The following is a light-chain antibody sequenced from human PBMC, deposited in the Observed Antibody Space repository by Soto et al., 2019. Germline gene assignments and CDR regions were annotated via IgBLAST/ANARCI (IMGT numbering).Light chain of an antibody. CDR1: SSDVGSYNL. CDR2: EVS. J-gene: IGLJ1*01. CDR3: CSYAGTSTPYV. Sequence: QSALTQPASVSGSPGQSITISCTGTSSDVGSYNLVSWYQQHPGKAPKLMISEVSKRPSGVSNRFSGSKSGNTASLTISGLQAEDEADYFCCSYAGTSTPYVFVTGTMVTVL. V-gene: IGLV2-23*02.